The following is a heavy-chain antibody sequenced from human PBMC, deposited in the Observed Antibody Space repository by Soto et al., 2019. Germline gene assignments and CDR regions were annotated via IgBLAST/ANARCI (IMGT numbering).Heavy chain of an antibody. D-gene: IGHD2-15*01. V-gene: IGHV3-11*06. Sequence: GGSLRLSCAASGFTFSDYYMSWIRQAPGKGLEWVSYISSSSSYTSYADSVKGRFTISRDNAKNSLYLQMNSLRAEDTAVYYCARDRGYDAHDYYYNAMDVWGQGTTVTVSS. CDR2: ISSSSSYT. CDR1: GFTFSDYY. J-gene: IGHJ6*02. CDR3: ARDRGYDAHDYYYNAMDV.